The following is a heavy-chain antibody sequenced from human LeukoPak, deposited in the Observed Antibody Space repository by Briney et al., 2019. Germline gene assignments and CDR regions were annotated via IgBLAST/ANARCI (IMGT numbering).Heavy chain of an antibody. CDR2: IYYSGST. V-gene: IGHV4-39*07. CDR3: ARGRQVLLWFGELLETPFDY. CDR1: GGSISSSSYY. Sequence: SETLSLTCTVSGGSISSSSYYWGWIRQPPGKGLEWIGSIYYSGSTYYNPSLKSRVTISVDTSKNQFSLKLSSVTAADTAVYYCARGRQVLLWFGELLETPFDYWGQGTLVTVSS. J-gene: IGHJ4*02. D-gene: IGHD3-10*01.